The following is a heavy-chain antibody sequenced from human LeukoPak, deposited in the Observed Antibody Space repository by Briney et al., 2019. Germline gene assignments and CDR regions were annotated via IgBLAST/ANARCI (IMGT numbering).Heavy chain of an antibody. J-gene: IGHJ4*02. Sequence: GGSLRPSCAASGITLSGYWMHWVRQAPGKGLVWVSRINFDGSDTSYADFVKGRFTISRDNAKNTLFLQMNSLRAEDTAVYYCTRSLMDWGQGIRVTVPS. V-gene: IGHV3-74*01. CDR2: INFDGSDT. D-gene: IGHD3-16*01. CDR1: GITLSGYW. CDR3: TRSLMD.